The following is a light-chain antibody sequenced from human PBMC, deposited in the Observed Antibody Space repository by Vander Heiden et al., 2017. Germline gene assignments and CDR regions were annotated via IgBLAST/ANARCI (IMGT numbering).Light chain of an antibody. V-gene: IGKV1-33*01. J-gene: IGKJ5*01. CDR3: QQDDNLLIA. CDR1: QDISNY. CDR2: DAS. Sequence: EIQMTQSPSSLSASVGDRVTITCQASQDISNYLNWYQQKPGKAPKLLIYDASNLETGVPSRFSGSGSGTDFTFTISSLQPEDIATYYCQQDDNLLIAFGQGTQVDIK.